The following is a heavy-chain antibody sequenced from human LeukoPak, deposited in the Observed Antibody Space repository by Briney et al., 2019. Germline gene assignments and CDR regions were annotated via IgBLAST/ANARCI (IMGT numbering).Heavy chain of an antibody. D-gene: IGHD2-15*01. CDR1: GYTFTSYD. Sequence: ASVKVSCKASGYTFTSYDINWVRQATGQGLEWMGWMNPNSGNTGYAQKFRGRVTMTRNTSISTAYMELSSLRSEDTAVYYCARGLQRGYCSGGRCYYWFDPWGQGTLVTVSS. J-gene: IGHJ5*02. CDR3: ARGLQRGYCSGGRCYYWFDP. V-gene: IGHV1-8*01. CDR2: MNPNSGNT.